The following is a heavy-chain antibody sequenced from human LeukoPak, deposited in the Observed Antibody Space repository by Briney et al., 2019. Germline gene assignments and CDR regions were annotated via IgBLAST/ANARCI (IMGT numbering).Heavy chain of an antibody. V-gene: IGHV4-59*01. CDR2: IYYSGRT. CDR1: GGSISSYY. Sequence: PSETLSLTCTVSGGSISSYYWSWIRQPPGKGLEWIGYIYYSGRTNYTPSLKSRVTISVDTSKNQFSRKLSSVTAADTAVYYCARDRRWAFDYWGQGTLVTVSS. J-gene: IGHJ4*02. D-gene: IGHD4-23*01. CDR3: ARDRRWAFDY.